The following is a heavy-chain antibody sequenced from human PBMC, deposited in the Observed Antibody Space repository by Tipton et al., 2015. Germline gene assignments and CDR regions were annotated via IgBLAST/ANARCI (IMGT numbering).Heavy chain of an antibody. D-gene: IGHD5-24*01. CDR1: GGTFDSHV. CDR2: IIPVFGIV. V-gene: IGHV1-69*01. Sequence: QVQLVQSGAEVQKPGSSVKVSCKASGGTFDSHVIHWVRQAPGQGLEWMGGIIPVFGIVNYAQKFKGRVTMTADESTSTAYLQPTSLRSDATAVYYCARDLEHGMDVWGQATTVTVSS. CDR3: ARDLEHGMDV. J-gene: IGHJ6*02.